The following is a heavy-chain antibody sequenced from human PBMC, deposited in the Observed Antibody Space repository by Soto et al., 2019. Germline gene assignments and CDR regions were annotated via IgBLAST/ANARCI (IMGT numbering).Heavy chain of an antibody. V-gene: IGHV4-59*01. CDR2: IYYSGST. CDR1: GGSISSYY. CDR3: ARVRYDILTGYPEYYFDY. D-gene: IGHD3-9*01. J-gene: IGHJ4*02. Sequence: PSETLSLTCTVSGGSISSYYWSWIRQPPGKGLEWIGYIYYSGSTNYSPSLKSRVTISVDTSKNQFSLKLSSVTAADTAVYYCARVRYDILTGYPEYYFDYWGQGTLVTVSS.